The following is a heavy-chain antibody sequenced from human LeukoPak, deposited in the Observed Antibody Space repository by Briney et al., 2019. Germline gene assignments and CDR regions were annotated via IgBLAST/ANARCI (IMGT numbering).Heavy chain of an antibody. CDR1: GYTLTSYD. D-gene: IGHD3-3*01. V-gene: IGHV1-8*01. J-gene: IGHJ6*03. CDR2: MNPNSGNT. Sequence: ASVKVSFKASGYTLTSYDINWVRQATGQGLEWMGWMNPNSGNTGYAQKFQGRVTMTRNTSISTAYMEPSSLRSEDTAVYYCARGWVDQVYYDFWSGSIMDVWGKGTTVTVSS. CDR3: ARGWVDQVYYDFWSGSIMDV.